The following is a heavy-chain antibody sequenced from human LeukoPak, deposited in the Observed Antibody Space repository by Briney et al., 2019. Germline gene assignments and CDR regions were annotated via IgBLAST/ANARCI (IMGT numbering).Heavy chain of an antibody. CDR2: LFTGGGRT. J-gene: IGHJ4*02. Sequence: GGSLRLSCAASGFTFNNYLMSWVRQAPGKGLEWISVLFTGGGRTLYADSVKGRFTISGDTSRTTLYLQMNGLRAEDTAVYYCAKECDYSPGHKFDLWGQGTLVTVSS. D-gene: IGHD3-10*01. CDR3: AKECDYSPGHKFDL. V-gene: IGHV3-23*01. CDR1: GFTFNNYL.